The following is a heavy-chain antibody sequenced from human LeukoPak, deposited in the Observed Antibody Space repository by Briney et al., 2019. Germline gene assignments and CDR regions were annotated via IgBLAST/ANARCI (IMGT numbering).Heavy chain of an antibody. Sequence: GASVKVSCKASGYTFTSYGISWVRQAPGQGLEWMGWISAYNGNTNYAQKLQGRVTMTTDTSTSTAYMELRSLRSEDTAVYYCATTHNWNDDGVILPIDYWGQGTLVTVSS. D-gene: IGHD1-1*01. CDR2: ISAYNGNT. J-gene: IGHJ4*02. CDR1: GYTFTSYG. CDR3: ATTHNWNDDGVILPIDY. V-gene: IGHV1-18*01.